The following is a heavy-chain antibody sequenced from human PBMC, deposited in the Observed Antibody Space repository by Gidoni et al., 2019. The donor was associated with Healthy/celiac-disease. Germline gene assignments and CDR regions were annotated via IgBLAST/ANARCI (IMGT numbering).Heavy chain of an antibody. V-gene: IGHV1-46*01. J-gene: IGHJ4*02. CDR1: GYTFTSYY. D-gene: IGHD3-10*01. CDR2: INPRGGST. Sequence: QVQLVQSGAEVKKPGASVKVSCTASGYTFTSYYMHWVRRAPGQGLEWMGIINPRGGSTSYAQKFQGRVTMTRDTSTSTVYMELSSLRSEDTAVYYCARVAVQGVTDYWGQGTLVTVSS. CDR3: ARVAVQGVTDY.